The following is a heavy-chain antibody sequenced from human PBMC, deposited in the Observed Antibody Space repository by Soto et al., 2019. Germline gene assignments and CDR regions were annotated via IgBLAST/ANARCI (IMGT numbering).Heavy chain of an antibody. CDR3: AKDRRINWFDP. CDR2: IGSAGDP. J-gene: IGHJ5*02. V-gene: IGHV3-13*05. CDR1: GFTFSSYD. Sequence: GGSLRLSCAASGFTFSSYDLHWVRQPTGKGLEWVSLIGSAGDPYYAGSVKGRFTISRDNSKNTLYLQMNSLRAEDTAVYYCAKDRRINWFDPWGQGTLVTVSS.